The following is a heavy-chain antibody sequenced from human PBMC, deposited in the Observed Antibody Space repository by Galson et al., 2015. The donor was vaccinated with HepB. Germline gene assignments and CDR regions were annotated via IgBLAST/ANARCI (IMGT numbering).Heavy chain of an antibody. V-gene: IGHV1-18*01. CDR1: GYTFTSYG. CDR3: ASWYCSSTSCYPRPHDAFDI. Sequence: SVKVSCKASGYTFTSYGISWVRQAPGQGLEWMGWISAYNGNTNYAQKLQGRVTMTTDTSTSTAYMELRSLRSDDTAVYYCASWYCSSTSCYPRPHDAFDIWGQGTMVTVSS. D-gene: IGHD2-2*01. CDR2: ISAYNGNT. J-gene: IGHJ3*02.